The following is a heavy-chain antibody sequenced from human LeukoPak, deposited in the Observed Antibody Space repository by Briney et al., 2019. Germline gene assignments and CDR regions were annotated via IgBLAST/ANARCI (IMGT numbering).Heavy chain of an antibody. V-gene: IGHV1-3*01. D-gene: IGHD3-3*01. CDR3: ARTGGYYRVLDY. CDR2: INAGNGNT. J-gene: IGHJ4*02. CDR1: GYTFTSYA. Sequence: GASVKVSCKASGYTFTSYAMHWVRQAPGQRLEWMGWINAGNGNTKYSQKFQGRVTITRDTSASTAYMELNSLRSEDTAVYYCARTGGYYRVLDYWGQGTLVTVSS.